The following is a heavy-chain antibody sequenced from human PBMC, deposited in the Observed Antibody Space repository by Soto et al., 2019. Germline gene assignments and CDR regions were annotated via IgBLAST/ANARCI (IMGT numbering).Heavy chain of an antibody. CDR2: ISGSGGST. CDR1: GFTFSSYA. CDR3: AKSSGFGELWGFITSPQYYFDY. D-gene: IGHD3-10*01. J-gene: IGHJ4*02. Sequence: GGSLRLSCAASGFTFSSYAMSWVRQAPGKGLEWVSAISGSGGSTYYADSVKGRFTISRDNSKNTLYLQMNSLRAEDTAVYYCAKSSGFGELWGFITSPQYYFDYWGQGTLVTVSS. V-gene: IGHV3-23*01.